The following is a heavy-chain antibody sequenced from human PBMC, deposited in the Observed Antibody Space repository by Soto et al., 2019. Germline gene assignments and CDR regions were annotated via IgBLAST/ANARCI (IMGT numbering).Heavy chain of an antibody. J-gene: IGHJ5*02. CDR3: ARSAGWYAVQS. CDR1: GDSVSSPYY. D-gene: IGHD6-19*01. V-gene: IGHV4-4*02. Sequence: QVQLQESGPGLVKPSGTLSLTCAVSGDSVSSPYYWCWVRQPPGKGLEWIGEVFHTGTTSYNPSPSSRVTISMDKSNNPFSLDLRSVTAADTAVYYCARSAGWYAVQSWGPGTLVIVSS. CDR2: VFHTGTT.